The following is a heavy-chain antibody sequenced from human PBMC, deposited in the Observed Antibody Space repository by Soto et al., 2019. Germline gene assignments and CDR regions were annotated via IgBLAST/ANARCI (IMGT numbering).Heavy chain of an antibody. Sequence: QVQLVQSGAELKKPGSSVKVSCSASGVTFSSYAFTWVRQAPGQGLEWMGNIILVSRTSNYAQGFQGRLTISADESTNTISMELSSLRSEDTAVYFCAKDGSWDGGGGESWGQGTLVIVSS. CDR1: GVTFSSYA. CDR3: AKDGSWDGGGGES. D-gene: IGHD3-16*01. CDR2: IILVSRTS. V-gene: IGHV1-69*18. J-gene: IGHJ4*02.